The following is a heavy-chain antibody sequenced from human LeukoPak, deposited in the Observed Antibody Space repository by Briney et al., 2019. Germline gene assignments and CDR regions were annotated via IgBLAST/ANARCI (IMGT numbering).Heavy chain of an antibody. Sequence: ASVKVSCKASGYTITGYYFHWVRQAPGQGLEWMGWISPNSGGTNYAQKFQGRVTMTRDTSISTAYMELSRLRSDDTAVYYCARDPRSKGVTDYWGQGTLVTVSS. CDR2: ISPNSGGT. V-gene: IGHV1-2*02. D-gene: IGHD2-21*02. CDR3: ARDPRSKGVTDY. J-gene: IGHJ4*02. CDR1: GYTITGYY.